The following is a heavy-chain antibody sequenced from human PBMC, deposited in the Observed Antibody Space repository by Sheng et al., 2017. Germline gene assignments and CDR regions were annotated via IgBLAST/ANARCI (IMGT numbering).Heavy chain of an antibody. CDR3: ARGRYDSSGYYPNDAFDI. V-gene: IGHV4-4*07. J-gene: IGHJ3*02. CDR1: GGSISSYY. Sequence: QVQLQESGPGLVKPSETLSLTCTVSGGSISSYYWSWIRQPAGKGLEWIGRIYTSGSTNYNPSLKSRVTMSVDTSKNQFSLKLSSVTAADTAVYYCARGRYDSSGYYPNDAFDIWGQGTMVTVSS. D-gene: IGHD3-22*01. CDR2: IYTSGST.